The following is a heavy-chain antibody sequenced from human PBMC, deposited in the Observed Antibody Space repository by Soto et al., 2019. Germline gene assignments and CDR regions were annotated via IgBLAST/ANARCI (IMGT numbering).Heavy chain of an antibody. V-gene: IGHV1-69*01. D-gene: IGHD2-2*01. CDR1: GGTFSSYA. CDR3: ARTNFGYRSSTSCSTGPYYYYYGMDV. Sequence: QVQLVQSGAEVKKPGSSVKVSCKASGGTFSSYAISWVRQAPGQGLEWMGGIIPIFGTANDAQKFQGRVTITADESTSTAYMELSSLRSEDTAVYYCARTNFGYRSSTSCSTGPYYYYYGMDVWGQGTTVTVSS. CDR2: IIPIFGTA. J-gene: IGHJ6*02.